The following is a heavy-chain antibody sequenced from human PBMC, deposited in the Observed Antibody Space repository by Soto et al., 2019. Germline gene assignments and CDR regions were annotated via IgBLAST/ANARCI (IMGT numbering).Heavy chain of an antibody. CDR2: INSDGSST. CDR3: AMALGYCSGGSCYYYYYYGMDV. Sequence: PGGSLRLSCAASGFTFSSYWMHWVRQAPGKGRVWVSRINSDGSSTSYADSVKGRFTISRDNAKNTLYLQMNSLRAEDTAVYYCAMALGYCSGGSCYYYYYYGMDVWGQGTTVTVSS. J-gene: IGHJ6*02. D-gene: IGHD2-15*01. V-gene: IGHV3-74*01. CDR1: GFTFSSYW.